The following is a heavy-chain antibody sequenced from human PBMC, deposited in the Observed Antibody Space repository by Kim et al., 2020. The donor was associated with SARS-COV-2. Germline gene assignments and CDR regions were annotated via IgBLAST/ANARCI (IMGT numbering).Heavy chain of an antibody. CDR1: GFTFSSYA. V-gene: IGHV3-30*04. J-gene: IGHJ4*02. D-gene: IGHD6-13*01. CDR2: ISYDGSNK. Sequence: GGSLRLSCAASGFTFSSYAMHWVRQAPGKGLEWVAVISYDGSNKYYADSVKGRFTISRDNSKNTLYLQMNSLRAEDTAVYYCACSAYSSSWYYFDYWGQGTLVTVSS. CDR3: ACSAYSSSWYYFDY.